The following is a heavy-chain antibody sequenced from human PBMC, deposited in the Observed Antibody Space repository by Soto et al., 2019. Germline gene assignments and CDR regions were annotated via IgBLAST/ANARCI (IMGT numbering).Heavy chain of an antibody. CDR2: INAGNGNT. CDR3: AREGTTGSFDY. CDR1: GYTFTSYA. J-gene: IGHJ4*02. D-gene: IGHD1-1*01. Sequence: GASVKVSCKASGYTFTSYAMHWVRQAPGQRLEWMGWINAGNGNTRYSQKFQGRVTITRDTSANTAYMELSSLKSEDTTVYYCAREGTTGSFDYWGQGTLVTVSS. V-gene: IGHV1-3*01.